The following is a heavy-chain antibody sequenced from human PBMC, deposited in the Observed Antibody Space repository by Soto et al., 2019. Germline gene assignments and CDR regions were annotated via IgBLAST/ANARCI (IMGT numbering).Heavy chain of an antibody. Sequence: EVQLVESGGGLVQPGGSLRLSCAASGFTFSSYSMNWVRQAPGKGLEWVSYISSSSSTINYADSVKGRFTISRDNAKNSQYLQMNSLRDEDTAVYYCARDGYSSYYFDYWGQGTLVTVSS. CDR1: GFTFSSYS. CDR2: ISSSSSTI. J-gene: IGHJ4*02. V-gene: IGHV3-48*02. CDR3: ARDGYSSYYFDY. D-gene: IGHD5-18*01.